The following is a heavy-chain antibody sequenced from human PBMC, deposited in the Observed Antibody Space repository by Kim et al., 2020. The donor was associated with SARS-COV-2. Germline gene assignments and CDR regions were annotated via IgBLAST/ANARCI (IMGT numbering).Heavy chain of an antibody. D-gene: IGHD3-10*01. J-gene: IGHJ6*02. CDR3: ARYGSGSYFSSAYYYYGMDV. V-gene: IGHV4-59*01. Sequence: RVTISVDTSKNQFSLKLSSVTAADTAVYYCARYGSGSYFSSAYYYYGMDVWGQGTTVTVSS.